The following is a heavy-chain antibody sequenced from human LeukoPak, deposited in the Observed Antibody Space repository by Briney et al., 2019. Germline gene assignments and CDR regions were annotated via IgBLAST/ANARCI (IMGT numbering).Heavy chain of an antibody. CDR2: IYYSGST. D-gene: IGHD6-19*01. CDR1: GGSISTYY. J-gene: IGHJ6*02. Sequence: SETLSLTCTVSGGSISTYYWSWLRQPPGKGLEWLGYIYYSGSTNYNPSLKSRVTISVDTSKNQFSLKLSSVTAADTAVYYCARGWQWLWSVWGQGTTVTVSS. V-gene: IGHV4-59*01. CDR3: ARGWQWLWSV.